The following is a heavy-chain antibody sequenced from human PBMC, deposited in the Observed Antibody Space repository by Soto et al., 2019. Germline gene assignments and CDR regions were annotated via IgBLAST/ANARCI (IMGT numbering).Heavy chain of an antibody. CDR2: FDPEDGET. Sequence: GASVKVSCKVSGYTLTELSMHWVRQAPGKGLEWMGRFDPEDGETIYAQKYQGRVTMTEDTSTDTAYMELSSLRSEDTAVYYCATDQGYCSSTSCRKYYYYYYGMDVWGQGTTVTVSS. CDR3: ATDQGYCSSTSCRKYYYYYYGMDV. CDR1: GYTLTELS. V-gene: IGHV1-24*01. J-gene: IGHJ6*02. D-gene: IGHD2-2*01.